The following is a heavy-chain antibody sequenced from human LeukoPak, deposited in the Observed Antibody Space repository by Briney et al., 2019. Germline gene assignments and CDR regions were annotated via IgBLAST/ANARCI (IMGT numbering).Heavy chain of an antibody. V-gene: IGHV4-4*07. CDR2: IYTSGST. CDR1: GDSISSYY. CDR3: AREYYDFWSGYYTNYNWFDP. Sequence: SETLSLTCTVSGDSISSYYWSWIRQPAGKGLEWIGRIYTSGSTNYNPSVKSRVTISVDTSKNPFSLKLSSVTAADTAVYYCAREYYDFWSGYYTNYNWFDPWGQGTLVTVSS. J-gene: IGHJ5*02. D-gene: IGHD3-3*01.